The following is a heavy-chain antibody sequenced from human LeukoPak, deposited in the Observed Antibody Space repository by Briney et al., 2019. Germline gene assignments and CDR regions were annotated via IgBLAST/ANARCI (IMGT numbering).Heavy chain of an antibody. J-gene: IGHJ4*02. Sequence: GGSLRLSCAASGFTFSTYWMSWVRQAPGKGLEWVANIKQDGSDKYYVDSVKGRFTISRNNAKNSLYLQMNSLRAEDTAVYYCAREARRESSGWFVEYWGQGTLVTVSS. CDR3: AREARRESSGWFVEY. CDR2: IKQDGSDK. D-gene: IGHD6-19*01. V-gene: IGHV3-7*01. CDR1: GFTFSTYW.